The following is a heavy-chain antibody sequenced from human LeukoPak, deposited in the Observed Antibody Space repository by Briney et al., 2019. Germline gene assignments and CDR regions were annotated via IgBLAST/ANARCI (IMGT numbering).Heavy chain of an antibody. CDR2: IYYSGST. CDR1: GGSISSYY. J-gene: IGHJ4*02. CDR3: ARASRIRRLCGNQVGFDY. V-gene: IGHV4-59*01. D-gene: IGHD2-15*01. Sequence: SETLSLTCTVSGGSISSYYWSWIRQPPGKGLEWIGYIYYSGSTNYNPSLKSRVTISVDTSKNQFSLKLSSVTAAATAVYYCARASRIRRLCGNQVGFDYWGQGTLVTVSS.